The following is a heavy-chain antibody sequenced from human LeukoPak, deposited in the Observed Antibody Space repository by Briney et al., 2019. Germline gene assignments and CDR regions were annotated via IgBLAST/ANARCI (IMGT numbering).Heavy chain of an antibody. CDR3: ARSAYCGGDCYSYYFDY. CDR2: INPNSGGT. D-gene: IGHD2-21*02. CDR1: GYTFTGYY. Sequence: ASVKASCKASGYTFTGYYMHWVRQAPGQGLEWMGWINPNSGGTNYAQKFQGRVTMTRDTSISTAYMELSRLRSDDTAVYYCARSAYCGGDCYSYYFDYWGQGTLVTVSS. V-gene: IGHV1-2*02. J-gene: IGHJ4*02.